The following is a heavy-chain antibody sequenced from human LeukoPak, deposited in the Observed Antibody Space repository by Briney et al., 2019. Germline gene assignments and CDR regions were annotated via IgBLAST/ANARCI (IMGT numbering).Heavy chain of an antibody. V-gene: IGHV1-46*01. CDR1: GYTFTSFY. D-gene: IGHD2-2*01. CDR2: LNPSGGST. J-gene: IGHJ4*02. CDR3: ARASSSGRRFDY. Sequence: ASVQVSCLASGYTFTSFYMHWVRQAPGQGLEWMGILNPSGGSTSYAQKFQGRLTMTRETSTTTVYMELSSLRSEDTAIYYCARASSSGRRFDYWGQGTLVTVSS.